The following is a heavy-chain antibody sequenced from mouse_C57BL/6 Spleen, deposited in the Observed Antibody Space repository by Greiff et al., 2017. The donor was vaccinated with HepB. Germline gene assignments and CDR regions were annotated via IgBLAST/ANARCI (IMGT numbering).Heavy chain of an antibody. J-gene: IGHJ3*01. CDR2: INPNYGTT. CDR3: ARGGAYGYDEAWFAY. Sequence: EVKLMESGPELVKPGASVKISCKASGYSFTDYNMNWVKQSNGKSLEWIGVINPNYGTTSYNQKFKGKATLTVDQSSSTAYMQLNSLTSEDSAVYYCARGGAYGYDEAWFAYWGQGTLVTVSA. CDR1: GYSFTDYN. D-gene: IGHD2-2*01. V-gene: IGHV1-39*01.